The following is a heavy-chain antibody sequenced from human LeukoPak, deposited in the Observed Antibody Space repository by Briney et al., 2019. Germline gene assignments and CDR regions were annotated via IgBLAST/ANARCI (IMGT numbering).Heavy chain of an antibody. CDR2: FYSGGNT. CDR1: GFTFSTYS. Sequence: GGSLRLSCAASGFTFSTYSMNWVRQPPGKGLEWVSVFYSGGNTYYADSVKGRFTISRDNAKNSLYLQMNSLRAEDTAVYYCARVEASGYDYGAFDYWGQGTLVTVSS. CDR3: ARVEASGYDYGAFDY. J-gene: IGHJ4*02. D-gene: IGHD5-12*01. V-gene: IGHV3-66*01.